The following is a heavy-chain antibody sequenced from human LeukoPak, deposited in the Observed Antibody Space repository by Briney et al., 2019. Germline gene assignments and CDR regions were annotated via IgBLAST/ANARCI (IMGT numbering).Heavy chain of an antibody. D-gene: IGHD2-15*01. Sequence: GRSLRLSCAASGFTFSSYAMHWVRQAPGKGLEWVAVITYDGSNKYYADSVKGRFTISRDNSKNTLYLQMNSLRAEDTAVYYCARGLLGAATSYFDSWGQGTLVTVSS. CDR2: ITYDGSNK. CDR1: GFTFSSYA. J-gene: IGHJ4*02. V-gene: IGHV3-30-3*01. CDR3: ARGLLGAATSYFDS.